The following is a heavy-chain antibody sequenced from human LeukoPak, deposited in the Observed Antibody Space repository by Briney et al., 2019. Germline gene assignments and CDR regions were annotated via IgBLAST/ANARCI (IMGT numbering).Heavy chain of an antibody. Sequence: SETLSLTCTVSGGSISSYYWSWIRQPPGKGLGWIGYIYYSGSTNYNPSLKSRVTISVDTSKNQFSLKLSSVTAADTAVYYCARLYSSGWYYFDYWGQGTLVTVSS. D-gene: IGHD6-19*01. CDR3: ARLYSSGWYYFDY. V-gene: IGHV4-59*01. CDR2: IYYSGST. CDR1: GGSISSYY. J-gene: IGHJ4*02.